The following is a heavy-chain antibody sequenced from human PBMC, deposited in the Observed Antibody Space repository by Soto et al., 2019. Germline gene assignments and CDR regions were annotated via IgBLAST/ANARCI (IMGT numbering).Heavy chain of an antibody. CDR1: GYRFTSYW. D-gene: IGHD2-21*01. CDR2: IYPDDSDT. V-gene: IGHV5-51*01. CDR3: ARRRTVVVAGTSDYYFDY. J-gene: IGHJ4*02. Sequence: GESLKISCKTFGYRFTSYWFGWVGQMPGKGLEWMGVIYPDDSDTRYSPTFQGQVTISADKSTSTAYLQLRSLKASDTAMYYCARRRTVVVAGTSDYYFDYWGQGTRVTVSS.